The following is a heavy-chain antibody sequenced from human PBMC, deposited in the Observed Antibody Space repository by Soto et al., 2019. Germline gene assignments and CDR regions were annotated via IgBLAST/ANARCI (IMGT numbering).Heavy chain of an antibody. CDR3: ARITKMARGAFDI. Sequence: PETLSLTCAVYGGSLSGYYWTWIRQSPGKGLDWIGEINPSGSTTYNPSLKSRVTMSVDTSKNQFYLKLSSVTAADTALYYCARITKMARGAFDIWGQGTKVTVS. CDR2: INPSGST. V-gene: IGHV4-34*01. CDR1: GGSLSGYY. J-gene: IGHJ3*02. D-gene: IGHD3-10*01.